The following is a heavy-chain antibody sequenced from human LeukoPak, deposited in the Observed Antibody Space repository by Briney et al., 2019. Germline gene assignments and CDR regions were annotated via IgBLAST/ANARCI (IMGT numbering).Heavy chain of an antibody. Sequence: ASVKVSCKASGYTFTSYDFNWVRQATGQRPEWMGWMSPNSGDTGYAQKFQDRVTMTRNTSISTAYMELGSLRSDDTAVYYCARGPPNWGYDYWGPGTLVTVSS. J-gene: IGHJ4*02. CDR3: ARGPPNWGYDY. CDR2: MSPNSGDT. CDR1: GYTFTSYD. V-gene: IGHV1-8*01. D-gene: IGHD7-27*01.